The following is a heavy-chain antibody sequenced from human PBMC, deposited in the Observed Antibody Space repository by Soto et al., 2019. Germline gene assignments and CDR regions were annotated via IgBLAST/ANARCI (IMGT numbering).Heavy chain of an antibody. J-gene: IGHJ4*02. CDR1: GGSIGSSTYY. V-gene: IGHV4-39*01. D-gene: IGHD6-25*01. Sequence: QLQLQESGPGLVRPSETLSLTCTVSGGSIGSSTYYWGWLRQSPGKGLEWIGNTFSRGGTTYNPSPKLRATISVDTSTNPYPLRLSSVTATDTGVYSCYVNSSGWHYFYSWGQGTRVIVSS. CDR3: YVNSSGWHYFYS. CDR2: TFSRGGT.